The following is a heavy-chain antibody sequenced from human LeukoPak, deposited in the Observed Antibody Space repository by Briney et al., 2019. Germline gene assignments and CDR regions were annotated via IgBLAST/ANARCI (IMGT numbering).Heavy chain of an antibody. Sequence: GASVKVSCKASGGTFSSYAISWVRQAPGQGLEWMGGIIPIFGTANYAQKFQGRVTITADESTSTAYMELSGLRSEDTAVYYCARGDVGRNYYYMDVWGKGTTVTVSS. V-gene: IGHV1-69*13. J-gene: IGHJ6*03. CDR3: ARGDVGRNYYYMDV. CDR1: GGTFSSYA. D-gene: IGHD1-26*01. CDR2: IIPIFGTA.